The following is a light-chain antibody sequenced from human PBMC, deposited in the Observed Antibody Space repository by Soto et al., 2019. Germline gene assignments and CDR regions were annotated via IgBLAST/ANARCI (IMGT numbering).Light chain of an antibody. CDR3: SSYTSSSTLV. CDR1: SSDVGAFYY. V-gene: IGLV2-14*01. J-gene: IGLJ1*01. Sequence: QSVLTQPASVSGSPGQSITISCTGTSSDVGAFYYVSWYQQHPGTAPKLMIYEVINRPSGVSNRFSDSKSGNTASLIISGLQAEDEADYYCSSYTSSSTLVFGTGTKLTVL. CDR2: EVI.